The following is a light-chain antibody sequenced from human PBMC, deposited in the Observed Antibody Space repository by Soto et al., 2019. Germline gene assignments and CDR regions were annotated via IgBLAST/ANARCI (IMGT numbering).Light chain of an antibody. CDR1: QSFRGL. CDR2: DAY. V-gene: IGKV3-11*01. Sequence: EVVLTQYPVTLSLSPGERATLSCRASQSFRGLLAWYQQKPGQAPRLLIYDAYNRATGIPPRLSGSVSGTDFTLTISSLEPEDSAVYYCQQRHMWPITFGQGTRLEIK. J-gene: IGKJ5*01. CDR3: QQRHMWPIT.